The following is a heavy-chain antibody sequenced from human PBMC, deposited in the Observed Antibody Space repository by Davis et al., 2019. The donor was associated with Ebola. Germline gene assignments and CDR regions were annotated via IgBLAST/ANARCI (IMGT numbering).Heavy chain of an antibody. J-gene: IGHJ3*02. D-gene: IGHD1-26*01. Sequence: GGSLRLSCAASGFISRSYVMSWVRQAPGKGLEWVSTLVTSADTYYADSVKGRFTISRDNSKNTLYLQMNGLRVEDTAIYYCAKDTSNIWFDIWGQGTNVTVSS. CDR3: AKDTSNIWFDI. V-gene: IGHV3-23*01. CDR1: GFISRSYV. CDR2: LVTSADT.